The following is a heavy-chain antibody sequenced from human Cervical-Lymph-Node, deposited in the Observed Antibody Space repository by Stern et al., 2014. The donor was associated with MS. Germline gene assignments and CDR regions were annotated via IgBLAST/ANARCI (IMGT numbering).Heavy chain of an antibody. Sequence: EVQLVESGGGLVQPGRSLRLSCAASGFTFDDYAMHWVRQAPGKGLAWVSGISWNSGTIGYADSVKGRFAISRDNAKNSLYLQMNSLRTEDTALYYCVKDISWGGLRHFEYWGQGTLVTVSS. CDR2: ISWNSGTI. CDR3: VKDISWGGLRHFEY. J-gene: IGHJ4*02. V-gene: IGHV3-9*01. CDR1: GFTFDDYA. D-gene: IGHD4-17*01.